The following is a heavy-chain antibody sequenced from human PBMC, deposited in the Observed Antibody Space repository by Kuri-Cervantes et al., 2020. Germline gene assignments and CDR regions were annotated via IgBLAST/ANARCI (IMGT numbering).Heavy chain of an antibody. CDR2: IKQDGSEK. CDR3: ARLPSSGWIPDYYYYYGMDV. D-gene: IGHD6-19*01. CDR1: GFTFSSYW. V-gene: IGHV3-7*01. Sequence: LSLTCAASGFTFSSYWMSWVRQAPGKGLEWVANIKQDGSEKYYVDSVKGRFTISRDNAKNSLYLQMNSLRAEDTAVYYCARLPSSGWIPDYYYYYGMDVWGQGTTVTVSS. J-gene: IGHJ6*02.